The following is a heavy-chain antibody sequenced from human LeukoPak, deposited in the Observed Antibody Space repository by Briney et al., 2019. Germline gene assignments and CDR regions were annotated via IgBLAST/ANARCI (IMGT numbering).Heavy chain of an antibody. CDR2: VYNSGST. D-gene: IGHD3-9*01. V-gene: IGHV4-61*02. CDR3: ARAGPRYYDILTGYSEDDY. Sequence: PSQTLSLTCIVSGGSISRGSYYWNWIRQPAGKGLEWMGRVYNSGSTNYNPSLKSRVTISTDMSKNQFSLKLSSVTAADTAVYYCARAGPRYYDILTGYSEDDYWGQGTLVTVSS. CDR1: GGSISRGSYY. J-gene: IGHJ4*02.